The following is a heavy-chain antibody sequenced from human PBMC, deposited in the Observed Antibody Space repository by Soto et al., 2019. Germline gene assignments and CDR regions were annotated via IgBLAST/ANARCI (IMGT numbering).Heavy chain of an antibody. Sequence: SETLSLTCTVSGGSISSYYWSWIRQPPGKGLEWIGYIYYSGSTNYNPSLKSRVTISVDTSKNQFSLKLSSVTAADTAVYYCARLWFGESGVNYYYYMDVWGKGTTVT. CDR2: IYYSGST. CDR3: ARLWFGESGVNYYYYMDV. CDR1: GGSISSYY. J-gene: IGHJ6*03. V-gene: IGHV4-59*08. D-gene: IGHD3-10*01.